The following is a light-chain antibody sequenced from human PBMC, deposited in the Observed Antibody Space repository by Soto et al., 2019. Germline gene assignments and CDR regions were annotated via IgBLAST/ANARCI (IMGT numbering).Light chain of an antibody. V-gene: IGLV2-11*01. J-gene: IGLJ1*01. CDR3: NSYASGNTRV. CDR2: DVS. Sequence: QSALTQPRSVSGSPGQSVTISCTGTSSDVGGYNFVSWYQQLPGKAPKLMIYDVSNRPSGVSNRFSGSKSGNTASLTISGLQAEDEADYYCNSYASGNTRVFGTGTKLTVL. CDR1: SSDVGGYNF.